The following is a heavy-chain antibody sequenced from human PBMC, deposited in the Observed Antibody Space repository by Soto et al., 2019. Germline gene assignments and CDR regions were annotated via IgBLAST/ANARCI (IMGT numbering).Heavy chain of an antibody. D-gene: IGHD6-19*01. CDR3: ARLTSSGCYRAEYLQN. J-gene: IGHJ1*01. Sequence: ASVKVSCKASGYAFTSYGISWVRQAPGQGLEWMGWISAYNGNTNYAQKLQGRVTMTTDTSTSTAYMELRSLRSDDTAVYYCARLTSSGCYRAEYLQNWGQGTLVTVSS. CDR2: ISAYNGNT. V-gene: IGHV1-18*04. CDR1: GYAFTSYG.